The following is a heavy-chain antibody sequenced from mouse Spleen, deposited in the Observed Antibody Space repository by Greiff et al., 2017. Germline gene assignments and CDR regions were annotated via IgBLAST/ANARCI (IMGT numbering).Heavy chain of an antibody. CDR1: GFTFSSYG. Sequence: EVKLVESGGGLVQPGGSLKLSCAASGFTFSSYGMSWVRQTPDKRLELVATINSNGGSTYYPDSVKGRFTISRDNAKNTLYLQMSSLKSEDTAMYYCARDYRYSYAMDYWGQGTSVTVSS. J-gene: IGHJ4*01. V-gene: IGHV5-6-3*01. D-gene: IGHD2-14*01. CDR3: ARDYRYSYAMDY. CDR2: INSNGGST.